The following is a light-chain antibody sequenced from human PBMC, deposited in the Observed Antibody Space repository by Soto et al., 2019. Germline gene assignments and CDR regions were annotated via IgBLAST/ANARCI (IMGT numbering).Light chain of an antibody. CDR3: SSYTSSSTL. Sequence: QSALTQPASVSGSPGQSITISCTATSSDVGGYDYVSWYQQHPGKAPKLMIYDVSNRPSGVSDRFSGSRSGNTASLTISGLQAEDEGYYYCSSYTSSSTLFGGGTKLTVL. CDR1: SSDVGGYDY. V-gene: IGLV2-14*03. CDR2: DVS. J-gene: IGLJ2*01.